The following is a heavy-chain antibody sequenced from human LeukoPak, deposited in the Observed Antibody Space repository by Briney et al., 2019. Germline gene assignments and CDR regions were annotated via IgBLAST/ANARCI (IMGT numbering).Heavy chain of an antibody. CDR2: IYYSGST. CDR3: ARGVYYDFWSGYRFDVFDI. D-gene: IGHD3-3*01. J-gene: IGHJ3*02. Sequence: SETLSLTCTVSGGSISSYYWSWIRQPPGKGLEWIGYIYYSGSTNYNPSLKSRVTISVDTSKNQFSLKLSSVTAADTAVYYCARGVYYDFWSGYRFDVFDIWGQGTMVTVSS. V-gene: IGHV4-59*12. CDR1: GGSISSYY.